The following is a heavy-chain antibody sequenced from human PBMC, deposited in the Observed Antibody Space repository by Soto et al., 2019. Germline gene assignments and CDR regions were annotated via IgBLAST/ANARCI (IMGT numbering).Heavy chain of an antibody. V-gene: IGHV3-7*01. CDR2: IMPDGNKK. CDR3: ARGGRWLDFHS. CDR1: AFDFGGSW. J-gene: IGHJ4*02. D-gene: IGHD6-19*01. Sequence: EVQLVESGGGLVQPGESLRLSCAPSAFDFGGSWMSWVRQAPGKGQEWVANIMPDGNKKYYVDSVKGRFTISRDNTKNSLVLQMNSLRAEDTAVYYCARGGRWLDFHSWGQGTLVTVSS.